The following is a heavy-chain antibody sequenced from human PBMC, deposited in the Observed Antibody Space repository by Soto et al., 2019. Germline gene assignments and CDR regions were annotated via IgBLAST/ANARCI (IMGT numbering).Heavy chain of an antibody. CDR2: SYYSGSS. V-gene: IGHV4-30-4*01. CDR3: ARAIVVTVGGMDV. J-gene: IGHJ6*02. D-gene: IGHD5-12*01. CDR1: GGSISNADYY. Sequence: QVQLQESGPGLVKPSQTLSLTCTVSGGSISNADYYWSWVRQPPGKGLEWIGYSYYSGSSFFNPSLKSRVTMSKDTSKNQFSLRLTSVTAADTAVYYCARAIVVTVGGMDVWGRGTTVTVSS.